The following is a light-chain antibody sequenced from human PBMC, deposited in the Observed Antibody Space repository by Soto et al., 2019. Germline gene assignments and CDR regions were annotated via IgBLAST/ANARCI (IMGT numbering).Light chain of an antibody. CDR2: DAS. V-gene: IGKV1-33*01. Sequence: DIQMTQSPSSLSASVGDRVTIACQSSHDVSRNLNWLQQKPGEAPKLLIYDASNLERGVPSRFRGSGSGTYFTLTLSSMQPEGVATDYCQHYSRMVSFGGGTAIEIK. CDR1: HDVSRN. J-gene: IGKJ4*01. CDR3: QHYSRMVS.